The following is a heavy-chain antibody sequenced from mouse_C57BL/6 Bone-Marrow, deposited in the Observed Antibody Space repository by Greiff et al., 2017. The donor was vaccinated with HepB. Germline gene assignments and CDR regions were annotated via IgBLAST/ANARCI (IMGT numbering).Heavy chain of an antibody. V-gene: IGHV1-15*01. J-gene: IGHJ2*01. CDR3: TGYYFDY. CDR1: GFTFTDYE. Sequence: QVQLQQSGAELVRPGASVTLSCKASGFTFTDYEMHWVKQTPVHGLEWIGAIDPETGGTAYNQKFKGKAILTADKSSSTAYMELRSLTSEDSAVYYCTGYYFDYWGQGTTLTVSS. CDR2: IDPETGGT.